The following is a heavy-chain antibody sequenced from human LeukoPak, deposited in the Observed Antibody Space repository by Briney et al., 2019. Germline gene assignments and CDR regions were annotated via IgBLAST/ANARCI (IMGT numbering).Heavy chain of an antibody. V-gene: IGHV3-7*03. CDR1: GCTFSSYW. CDR2: IKQDGSEK. Sequence: GGSLRLSCAASGCTFSSYWMSWVRQAPGKGLEWVANIKQDGSEKYYVDSVKGRFTISRDNAKNSLYLQMNSLRAEDTAVYYCAREAMSDDAFDIWGQGTMVTASS. CDR3: AREAMSDDAFDI. J-gene: IGHJ3*02.